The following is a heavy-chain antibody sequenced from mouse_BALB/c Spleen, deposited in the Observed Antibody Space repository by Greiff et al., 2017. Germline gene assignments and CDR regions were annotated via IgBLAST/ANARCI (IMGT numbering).Heavy chain of an antibody. D-gene: IGHD4-1*01. Sequence: DVKLVESGGGLVKPGGSLKLSCAASGFTFSSYAMSWVRQTPEKRLEWVATISSGGSYTYYPDSVKGRFTISRDNAKNTLYLQMSSLRSEDTAMYYCAELTGAWFAYWGQGTLVTVSA. CDR2: ISSGGSYT. CDR1: GFTFSSYA. V-gene: IGHV5-9-3*01. CDR3: AELTGAWFAY. J-gene: IGHJ3*01.